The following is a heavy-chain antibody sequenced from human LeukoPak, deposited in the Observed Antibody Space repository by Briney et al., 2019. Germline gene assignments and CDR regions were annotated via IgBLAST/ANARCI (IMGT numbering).Heavy chain of an antibody. J-gene: IGHJ4*02. CDR2: INHSRST. D-gene: IGHD3-3*01. CDR3: ARGSFFSYFWSGYYFSSWYYFDY. V-gene: IGHV4-34*01. Sequence: SETLSLTCAGYGVSFSGYYWSWIRQPPGKGLEWLGEINHSRSTNYNPSLNRRATISVETSKNQFSLQRSPVHAANTAGDYCARGSFFSYFWSGYYFSSWYYFDYWGQGTLVTVSS. CDR1: GVSFSGYY.